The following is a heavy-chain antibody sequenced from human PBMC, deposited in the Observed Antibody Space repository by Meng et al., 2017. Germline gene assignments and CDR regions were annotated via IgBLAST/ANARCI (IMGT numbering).Heavy chain of an antibody. CDR2: IDYGGST. D-gene: IGHD3-16*01. Sequence: QVQLQESGPGLVRPSETLSLTGTVSGDSVTVGSHYWSWIRQPPGKGLEWIGYIDYGGSTSYNPSLRSRVTISVGTSNNQFSLKLSSVTAADTAVFYCARTRGDYYFDYWGQGTLVTVSS. CDR1: GDSVTVGSHY. V-gene: IGHV4-61*01. J-gene: IGHJ4*02. CDR3: ARTRGDYYFDY.